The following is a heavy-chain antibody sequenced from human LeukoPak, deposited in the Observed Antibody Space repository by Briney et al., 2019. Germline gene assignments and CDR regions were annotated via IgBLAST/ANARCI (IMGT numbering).Heavy chain of an antibody. D-gene: IGHD3-10*01. CDR3: ARGNPKGVRGVSGYYYGMDV. CDR1: GYTFTSYG. CDR2: INTNTGNP. Sequence: ASVKVSCKASGYTFTSYGISWVRQAPGQGLEWMGWINTNTGNPTYAQGFTGRFVFSLDTSVSTAYLQISSLKAEDTAVYYCARGNPKGVRGVSGYYYGMDVWGQGTTVTVSS. J-gene: IGHJ6*02. V-gene: IGHV7-4-1*02.